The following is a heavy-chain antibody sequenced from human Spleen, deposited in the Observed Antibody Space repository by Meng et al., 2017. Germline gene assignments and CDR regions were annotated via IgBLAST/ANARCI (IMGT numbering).Heavy chain of an antibody. CDR1: GGSFSGYY. V-gene: IGHV4-34*01. D-gene: IGHD1-26*01. J-gene: IGHJ4*02. Sequence: QVTLQQWGAGLVKPSATLSLTCAVYGGSFSGYYWSWIRQPPGKGLEWIGVINHSGSTNYNPSLKSRVTISVDTSKNQFSLKLSSVTAADTAVYYCASGRGSYRFFDYWGQGTLVTVSS. CDR3: ASGRGSYRFFDY. CDR2: INHSGST.